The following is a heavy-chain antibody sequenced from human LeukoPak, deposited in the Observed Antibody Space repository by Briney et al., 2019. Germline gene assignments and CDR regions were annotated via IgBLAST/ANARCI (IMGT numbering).Heavy chain of an antibody. D-gene: IGHD3-10*01. CDR3: AEEPAGEYYYGSGSYS. Sequence: GGSLRLSCAASGFTFSSYGMSWVRQAPGKGLEWVSAISGSGGSTYYADSVKGRFTISRDNSKNTLYLQMNSLRAEDTAVYYCAEEPAGEYYYGSGSYSWGQGTLVTVSS. J-gene: IGHJ4*02. V-gene: IGHV3-23*01. CDR1: GFTFSSYG. CDR2: ISGSGGST.